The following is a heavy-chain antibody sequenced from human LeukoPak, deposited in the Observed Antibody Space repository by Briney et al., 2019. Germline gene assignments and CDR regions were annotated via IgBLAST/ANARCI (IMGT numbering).Heavy chain of an antibody. CDR2: INPNSGDT. J-gene: IGHJ5*02. CDR1: GYTFTDYY. CDR3: ARGDYYGSPKVVAA. D-gene: IGHD3-10*01. V-gene: IGHV1-2*02. Sequence: ASVKVSCKASGYTFTDYYINWVRQAPGQGLEWIGWINPNSGDTNYAQKFQDRVTMTRDTSISTAYIELNLLRSDDTAVFYCARGDYYGSPKVVAAWGQGTLVTVSS.